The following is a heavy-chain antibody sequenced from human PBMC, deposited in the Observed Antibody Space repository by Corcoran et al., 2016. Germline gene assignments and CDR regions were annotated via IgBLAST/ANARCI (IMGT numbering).Heavy chain of an antibody. V-gene: IGHV3-53*01. CDR3: AREETAVAGAFDY. CDR2: IYSGGST. D-gene: IGHD6-19*01. CDR1: GFTVSSNY. J-gene: IGHJ4*02. Sequence: EVQLVESGGGLIQPGGSLRLSCAASGFTVSSNYMSWVRQAPGKGLEWVSVIYSGGSTYYADSVKGRFPISRDNSKNTLYLQMNSLRAEDTAVYYCAREETAVAGAFDYWGQGTLVTVSS.